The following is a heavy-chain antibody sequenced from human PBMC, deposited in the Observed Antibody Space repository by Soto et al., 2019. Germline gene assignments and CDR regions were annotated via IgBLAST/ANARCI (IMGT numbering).Heavy chain of an antibody. CDR2: ISYDGSNK. Sequence: QVQLVESGGGVVQPGRSLSLSCAASGFTFSSYGMHWVRQAPGKGLEWVAVISYDGSNKYYADSVKGRFTISRDNSKNTLYLQMNSLRAEDTAVYYCANGNGMDVWGQGTTVTVSS. J-gene: IGHJ6*02. CDR3: ANGNGMDV. CDR1: GFTFSSYG. V-gene: IGHV3-30*18.